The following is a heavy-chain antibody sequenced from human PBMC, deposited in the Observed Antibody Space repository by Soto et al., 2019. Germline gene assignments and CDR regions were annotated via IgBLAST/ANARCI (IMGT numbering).Heavy chain of an antibody. CDR1: GFIFNRYG. J-gene: IGHJ5*02. CDR3: ARGGSSMATSAPNRDNWFDP. V-gene: IGHV3-33*01. Sequence: QVQLVESGGGVVQPGTSLRLSCAASGFIFNRYGMHWVRQAPGKGLEWVAVIWFDGSYKSYADSVKGRFTISRDNSQNSLVLQMTGLRVEDSGFYYCARGGSSMATSAPNRDNWFDPWGQGTRVTVSS. D-gene: IGHD2-2*01. CDR2: IWFDGSYK.